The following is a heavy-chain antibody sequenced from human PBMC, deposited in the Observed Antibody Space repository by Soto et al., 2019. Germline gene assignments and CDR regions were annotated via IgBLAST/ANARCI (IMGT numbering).Heavy chain of an antibody. CDR1: GYTFTTYD. CDR3: ARRKERSGPHYFDY. Sequence: ASVKVSCKASGYTFTTYDISWVRQATGHGLEWMGWMNPYSGNTGYAQKFQGRVTVTRNTSISTVYMELSGLRPDDTAVYYCARRKERSGPHYFDYWGQGGQVTVSS. J-gene: IGHJ4*02. V-gene: IGHV1-8*01. CDR2: MNPYSGNT. D-gene: IGHD6-25*01.